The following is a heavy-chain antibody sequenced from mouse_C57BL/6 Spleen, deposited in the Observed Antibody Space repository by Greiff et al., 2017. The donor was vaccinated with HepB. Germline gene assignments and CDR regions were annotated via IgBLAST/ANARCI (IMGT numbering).Heavy chain of an antibody. CDR1: GYTFTSYW. CDR3: AREGHYGSSYWDY. J-gene: IGHJ2*01. V-gene: IGHV1-52*01. D-gene: IGHD1-1*01. CDR2: IDPSDSET. Sequence: VQLQQSGAELVRPGSSVKLSCKASGYTFTSYWMHWVKQRPIQGLEWIGNIDPSDSETHYNQKFKDKATLTVDKSSSTAYMQLSSLTSEDSAVYYCAREGHYGSSYWDYWGQGTTLTVSS.